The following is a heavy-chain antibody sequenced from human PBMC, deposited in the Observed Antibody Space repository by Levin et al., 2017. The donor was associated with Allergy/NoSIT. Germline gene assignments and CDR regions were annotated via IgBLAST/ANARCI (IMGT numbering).Heavy chain of an antibody. CDR1: GFTFSSYA. CDR2: MSGSGRST. Sequence: PGESLKISCAASGFTFSSYAMSWVRQAPGKGLEWVSAMSGSGRSTYYADSVNGRFSISRDNSKDTLFVQLSDLRVEDTAVYYCARDSVGFDFGYPYYYFDVWGRGTLVTVSS. CDR3: ARDSVGFDFGYPYYYFDV. V-gene: IGHV3-23*01. J-gene: IGHJ2*01. D-gene: IGHD3-22*01.